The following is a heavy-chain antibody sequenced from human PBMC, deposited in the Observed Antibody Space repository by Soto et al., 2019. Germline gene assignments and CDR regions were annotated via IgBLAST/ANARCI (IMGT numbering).Heavy chain of an antibody. D-gene: IGHD3-3*01. CDR1: GGSISCGGYC. CDR2: IYHSGST. CDR3: ARVPYDFWSGYTDAFDI. J-gene: IGHJ3*02. V-gene: IGHV4-39*07. Sequence: PSETLSLTCTVSGGSISCGGYCWSWVRQPPGKGLEWIGEIYHSGSTNYNPSLKSRVTISVDKSKNQFSLKLSSVTAADTAVYYCARVPYDFWSGYTDAFDIWGQGTMVTVSS.